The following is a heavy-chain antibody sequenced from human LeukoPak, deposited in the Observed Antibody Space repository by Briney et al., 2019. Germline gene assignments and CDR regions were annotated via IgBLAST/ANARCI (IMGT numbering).Heavy chain of an antibody. CDR2: IYHSGST. Sequence: PSETLSLTCTVSGGSIRSSSYYWGWIRQPPGKGLEWIGSIYHSGSTYYNPSLKSRVTISVDTSKNQFSLKLSSVTAADTAVYYCARSIGGSGTYFLEAFDIWGQGTMVTGSS. CDR1: GGSIRSSSYY. D-gene: IGHD3-10*01. CDR3: ARSIGGSGTYFLEAFDI. V-gene: IGHV4-39*07. J-gene: IGHJ3*02.